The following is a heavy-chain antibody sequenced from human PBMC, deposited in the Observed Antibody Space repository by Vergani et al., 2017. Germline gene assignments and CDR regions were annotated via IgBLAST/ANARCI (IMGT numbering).Heavy chain of an antibody. CDR2: IIPIFGTA. CDR1: GGTFSSYA. D-gene: IGHD2-2*01. CDR3: ARARYCSSTSCDGDYYYYCMDV. Sequence: QVQLVQSGAEVKKPGSSVKVSCKASGGTFSSYAISWVRQAPGQGLEWMGGIIPIFGTANYAQMFQGRVTITADESTSTAYMELSSLRSEDTAVYYCARARYCSSTSCDGDYYYYCMDVWGKGTTVTVSS. V-gene: IGHV1-69*12. J-gene: IGHJ6*03.